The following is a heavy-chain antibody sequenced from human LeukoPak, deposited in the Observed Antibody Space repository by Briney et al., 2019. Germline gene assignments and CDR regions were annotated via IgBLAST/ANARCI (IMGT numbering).Heavy chain of an antibody. CDR1: GGSISSYY. CDR3: ARHEDSSGSDAFDI. Sequence: PSETLSLTCTVSGGSISSYYWSWIRQPPGKGLEWIGYIYYSGSTNYNPSLKSRVTISVDTSKNQFSLKLSSVTAADTAVYYCARHEDSSGSDAFDIWGQGTMVTVSS. J-gene: IGHJ3*02. V-gene: IGHV4-59*08. CDR2: IYYSGST. D-gene: IGHD3-22*01.